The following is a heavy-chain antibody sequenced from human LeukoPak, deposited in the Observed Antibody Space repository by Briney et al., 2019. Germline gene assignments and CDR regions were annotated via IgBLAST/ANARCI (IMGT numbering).Heavy chain of an antibody. CDR3: ARDKGTGIVASVYYYYGVDV. Sequence: TGGSLRLSCAASGFTFSRYEMNWVRQAPGKGLEWVSYISGSGTTIYYADSVKGRFTISRDNAKNSLYLQMSSLRAEDTAVYYCARDKGTGIVASVYYYYGVDVWGQGTTVSVSS. CDR2: ISGSGTTI. CDR1: GFTFSRYE. D-gene: IGHD3-22*01. V-gene: IGHV3-48*03. J-gene: IGHJ6*02.